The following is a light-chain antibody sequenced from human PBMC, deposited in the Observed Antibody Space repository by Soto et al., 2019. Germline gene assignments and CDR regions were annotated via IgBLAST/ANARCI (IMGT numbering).Light chain of an antibody. CDR2: GAS. V-gene: IGKV3-20*01. Sequence: ESVLTQSPGTLSLSPGERATLSCRASQTVIKNYLAWYQRKPGRAPRLLIYGASNRATGIPDRFSGGGSGTDFTLTISRLEAEDSALYYCQKYETSPYTFGQGTKVDIK. CDR1: QTVIKNY. J-gene: IGKJ2*01. CDR3: QKYETSPYT.